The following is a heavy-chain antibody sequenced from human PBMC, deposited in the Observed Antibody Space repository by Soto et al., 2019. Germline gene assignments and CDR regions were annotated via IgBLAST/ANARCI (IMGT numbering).Heavy chain of an antibody. V-gene: IGHV3-33*01. CDR3: GRDGALGDTAVVDS. CDR2: IWYDGSNK. J-gene: IGHJ4*02. CDR1: GFTFSTYG. Sequence: QVQLVESGGGGVQPGKSLRLSCAASGFTFSTYGMHWVRQAPGKGLGWVAVIWYDGSNKYHGDSLKGRFTISRDNSKNTLYLQINNLRAEDTAVYYCGRDGALGDTAVVDSWGQGTLVTVSS. D-gene: IGHD5-18*01.